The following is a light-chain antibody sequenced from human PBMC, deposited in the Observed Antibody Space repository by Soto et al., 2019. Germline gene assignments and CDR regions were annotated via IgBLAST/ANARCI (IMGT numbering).Light chain of an antibody. CDR2: WAS. V-gene: IGKV4-1*01. J-gene: IGKJ1*01. Sequence: DIVMTQSPDSLAVSLGERATINCKSSQSVLFSSNNKNCLAWYQQKPGQPPKLLIYWASTRESGVPDRFSGSGSGVDFTLTISSLQAEDVAVYYCQQYYDDLWTSGQGNKVEIK. CDR1: QSVLFSSNNKNC. CDR3: QQYYDDLWT.